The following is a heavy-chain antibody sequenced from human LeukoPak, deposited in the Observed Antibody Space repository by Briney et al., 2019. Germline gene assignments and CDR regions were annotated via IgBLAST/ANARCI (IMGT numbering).Heavy chain of an antibody. D-gene: IGHD2/OR15-2a*01. CDR2: IDSSGST. J-gene: IGHJ4*02. CDR3: ARGGILLWSRGFDF. CDR1: GGSISTYY. Sequence: SDTLSLTCTVSGGSISTYYWSWIRQPPGKGLEWIGFIDSSGSTNYNPSLKSRVTTSLDTSKNQFSLKLSSVTAADTAVYYCARGGILLWSRGFDFWGLGTLVTVSP. V-gene: IGHV4-59*12.